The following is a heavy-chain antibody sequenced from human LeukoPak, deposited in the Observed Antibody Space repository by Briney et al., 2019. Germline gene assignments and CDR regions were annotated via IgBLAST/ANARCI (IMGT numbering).Heavy chain of an antibody. V-gene: IGHV4-61*01. CDR2: IYYSGST. Sequence: PSETLSLTCTVSGGSVSSGSYYWSWIRQPPGKGLEWIGYIYYSGSTNYNPSLKSRVTISVDTSKNQFSLKLSSVTAADTAVYYCARDYDSSGYYPFYWGQGTPVTVSS. CDR1: GGSVSSGSYY. J-gene: IGHJ4*02. CDR3: ARDYDSSGYYPFY. D-gene: IGHD3-22*01.